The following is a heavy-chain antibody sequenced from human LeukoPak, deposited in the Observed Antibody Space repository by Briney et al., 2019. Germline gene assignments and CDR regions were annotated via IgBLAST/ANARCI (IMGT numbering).Heavy chain of an antibody. Sequence: SETLSLTCAVSGGSISSNYWWSWVRQPPGKGLEWIGEIYHSGSTIYKPSLKSRVTISVDKSKNQFSLKLSSVTAADTAMYCAGDYSSPKTGRVRAFHFWGQGTMVTVSS. D-gene: IGHD2-15*01. CDR3: AGDYSSPKTGRVRAFHF. V-gene: IGHV4-4*02. J-gene: IGHJ3*01. CDR1: GGSISSNYW. CDR2: IYHSGST.